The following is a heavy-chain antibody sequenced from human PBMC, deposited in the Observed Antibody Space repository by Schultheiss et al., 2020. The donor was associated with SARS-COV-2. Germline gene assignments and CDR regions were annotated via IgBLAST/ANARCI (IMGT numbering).Heavy chain of an antibody. Sequence: SETLSLTCTVSGGSISSGGYYWSWIRQPPGKGLEWIGSIIYSGGTNYNPSLKSRVTISVDRSKNQFSLKLSSVTAADTAVYYCARSPPLRNGGMDVWGQGTTVTVSS. CDR3: ARSPPLRNGGMDV. V-gene: IGHV4-61*08. D-gene: IGHD1-1*01. CDR2: IIYSGGT. J-gene: IGHJ6*02. CDR1: GGSISSGGYY.